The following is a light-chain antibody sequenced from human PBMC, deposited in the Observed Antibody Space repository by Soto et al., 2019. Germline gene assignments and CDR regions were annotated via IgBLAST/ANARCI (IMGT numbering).Light chain of an antibody. CDR1: RSNHGSNS. J-gene: IGLJ1*01. V-gene: IGLV1-44*01. CDR2: TND. Sequence: SGLTEPPSVSGTPGLRVFIAGSGSRSNHGSNSVNWYQQLPGTAPKPPIYTNDQRPSGVPDRFSGCTSGTSVSLAISGLQSEDEADYYCASWDDRLKGYVFGTGPKVTVL. CDR3: ASWDDRLKGYV.